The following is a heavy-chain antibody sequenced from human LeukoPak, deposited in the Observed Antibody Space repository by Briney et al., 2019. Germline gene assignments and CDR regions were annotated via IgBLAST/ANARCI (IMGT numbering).Heavy chain of an antibody. V-gene: IGHV1-2*02. CDR2: INPNSGGT. CDR1: GYTFTGYY. Sequence: ASVKVSCKASGYTFTGYYMHWVRQAPGQGLEWMGWINPNSGGTNYAQKFQGRVTMTRDTSTSTVYMELSSLRSEDTAVYYCATELSGYSYGYGDYWGQGTLVTVSS. CDR3: ATELSGYSYGYGDY. D-gene: IGHD5-18*01. J-gene: IGHJ4*02.